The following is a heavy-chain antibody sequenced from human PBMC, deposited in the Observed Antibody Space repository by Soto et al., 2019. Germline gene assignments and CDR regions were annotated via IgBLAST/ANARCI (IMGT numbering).Heavy chain of an antibody. Sequence: SETLSLTCSVSGGSISGSSYYWGWIRQTPGKGLEWIGTFYYSGSTYYNPSLKSRVSISVDTSKNQLSLRLSSVTAADTAAYYCASFDIAPRNRPSQGYYGLDVWGQGTTVTVSS. CDR3: ASFDIAPRNRPSQGYYGLDV. V-gene: IGHV4-39*01. J-gene: IGHJ6*02. D-gene: IGHD6-6*01. CDR1: GGSISGSSYY. CDR2: FYYSGST.